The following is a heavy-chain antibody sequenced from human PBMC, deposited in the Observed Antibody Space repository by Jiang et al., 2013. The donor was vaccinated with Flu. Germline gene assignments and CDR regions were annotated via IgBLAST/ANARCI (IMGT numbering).Heavy chain of an antibody. CDR2: INHSGST. D-gene: IGHD5-12*01. Sequence: LLKPSETLSLTCAVYGGSFSGYYWSWIRQPPGKGLEWIGEINHSGSTNYNPSLKSRVTISVDTSKNQFSLKLSSVTAADTAVYYCARHRNRGYSGYDWGYYYYGMDVWGQGTTVTVSS. V-gene: IGHV4-34*01. CDR1: GGSFSGYY. J-gene: IGHJ6*02. CDR3: ARHRNRGYSGYDWGYYYYGMDV.